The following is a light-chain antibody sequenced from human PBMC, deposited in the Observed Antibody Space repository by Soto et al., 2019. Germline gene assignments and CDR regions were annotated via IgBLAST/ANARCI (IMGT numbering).Light chain of an antibody. V-gene: IGKV3-11*01. CDR3: QQRSNWPT. CDR1: QSVSSY. Sequence: ESVLTQSAATLSLSPGERATLSCRASQSVSSYLAWYQQKPGQAPRLLIYDASNRATGIPARFSGSGSGTDFTLTISSLEPEDFAVYYCQQRSNWPTFGQGTKVDIK. CDR2: DAS. J-gene: IGKJ1*01.